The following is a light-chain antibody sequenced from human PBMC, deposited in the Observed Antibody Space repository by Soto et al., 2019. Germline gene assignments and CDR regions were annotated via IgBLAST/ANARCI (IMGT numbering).Light chain of an antibody. CDR3: QQYHDSPMNT. CDR1: QSVRSTF. J-gene: IGKJ2*01. CDR2: GAS. V-gene: IGKV3-20*01. Sequence: VLPQSPDTLSLSPGDRATLSCRASQSVRSTFLAWYQQKPGQALRLLIYGASNRAAGIPERFSGSASGTEFTLTISRLEPDDSAVYYCQQYHDSPMNTFGQGTKLQIK.